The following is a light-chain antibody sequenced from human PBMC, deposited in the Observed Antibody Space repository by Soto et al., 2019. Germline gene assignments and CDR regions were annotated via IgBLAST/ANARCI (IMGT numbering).Light chain of an antibody. V-gene: IGKV3-20*01. CDR3: QQYGSLPPT. Sequence: EIVLTQSPGTLSLSPGERATLSCRASQSVSTNYLAWYQRKPGQAPRLLIYGASSRATDIPNRFSGSGSGTDFTFTITRLKAEDFAVYYCQQYGSLPPTFSQGTKVEIK. CDR1: QSVSTNY. CDR2: GAS. J-gene: IGKJ1*01.